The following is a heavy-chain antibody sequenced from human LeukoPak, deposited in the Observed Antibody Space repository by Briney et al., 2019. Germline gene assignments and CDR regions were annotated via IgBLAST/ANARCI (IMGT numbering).Heavy chain of an antibody. CDR2: ISAYNGNT. D-gene: IGHD5-18*01. CDR1: GYTFTSYG. J-gene: IGHJ3*02. Sequence: ASVKVSCKASGYTFTSYGISWVRQAPGQGLEWMGWISAYNGNTNYAQKLQGRVTMTTDTSTSTAYMELRSLRSDDTAVYYCARVGPDTAMVDDAFDIWGQGTMVTVSS. V-gene: IGHV1-18*01. CDR3: ARVGPDTAMVDDAFDI.